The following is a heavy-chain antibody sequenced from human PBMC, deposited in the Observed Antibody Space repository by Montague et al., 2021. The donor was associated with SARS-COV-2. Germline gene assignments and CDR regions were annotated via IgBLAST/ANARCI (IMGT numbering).Heavy chain of an antibody. CDR3: ARGAPGY. CDR2: INHGGST. V-gene: IGHV4-34*01. CDR1: GGSFNDYY. J-gene: IGHJ4*02. Sequence: SETLSLTCAVYGGSFNDYYWTWIRQSPGEGPEWIGQINHGGSTKYNPSLKSRVTISIGASKNQFSLKLTSVTAADTAVYYCARGAPGYWGQGTLVTVSS. D-gene: IGHD1-1*01.